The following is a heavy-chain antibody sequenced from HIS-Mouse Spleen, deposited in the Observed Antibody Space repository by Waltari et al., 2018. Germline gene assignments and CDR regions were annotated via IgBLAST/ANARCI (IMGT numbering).Heavy chain of an antibody. CDR1: GGPTSSTSYA. CDR3: AREIPYSSSWYDWYFDL. CDR2: IYYSGST. D-gene: IGHD6-13*01. Sequence: QLQLQESGPGLVKPSETLSLPCTVPGGPTSSTSYAWGWIRQPPGKGLEWIGSIYYSGSTYYNPSLKSRVTISVDTSKNQFSLKLSSVTAADTAVYYCAREIPYSSSWYDWYFDLWGRGTLVTVSS. J-gene: IGHJ2*01. V-gene: IGHV4-39*07.